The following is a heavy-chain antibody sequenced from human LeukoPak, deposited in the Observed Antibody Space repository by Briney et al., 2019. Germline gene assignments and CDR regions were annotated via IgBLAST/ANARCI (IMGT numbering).Heavy chain of an antibody. D-gene: IGHD5-18*01. Sequence: GGSLRLSCAASGFTFSSYAMSWVRQAPGKGLEWVSVISGSGISTYYGDSMKGRFTISRDNSKNTLYLQMNGLGTEDTAVYHCAKSTGRYSYDAPGDYWGQGTLVTVSS. J-gene: IGHJ4*02. CDR2: ISGSGIST. CDR3: AKSTGRYSYDAPGDY. CDR1: GFTFSSYA. V-gene: IGHV3-23*01.